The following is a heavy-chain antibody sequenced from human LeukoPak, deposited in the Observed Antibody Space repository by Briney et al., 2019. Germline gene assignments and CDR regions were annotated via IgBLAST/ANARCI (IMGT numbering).Heavy chain of an antibody. Sequence: GGSLRLSCAASGFTFSSYEMNWVRQAPGKGLEWVSYISSSGSTIYYADSVKGRFTISRDNAKNSLYLQMNSLRAEDTAVYYCTTAAYNWNREGRFDYWGQGTLVTVSS. CDR1: GFTFSSYE. D-gene: IGHD1-20*01. CDR3: TTAAYNWNREGRFDY. CDR2: ISSSGSTI. V-gene: IGHV3-48*03. J-gene: IGHJ4*02.